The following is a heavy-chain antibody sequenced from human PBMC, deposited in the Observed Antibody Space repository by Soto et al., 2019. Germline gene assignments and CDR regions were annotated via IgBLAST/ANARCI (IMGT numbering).Heavy chain of an antibody. CDR3: ASALRKVEMATIMAFDI. J-gene: IGHJ3*02. Sequence: SQTLSPTCAISGESVSSNSAAWNWVRPSPSRGLEWLGRTYYRAKWYNDYAVSVTSRITINPDTSKNQFSLQLNAVTPEDTAVYYCASALRKVEMATIMAFDIWGQGTMVTVSS. V-gene: IGHV6-1*01. CDR2: TYYRAKWYN. D-gene: IGHD5-12*01. CDR1: GESVSSNSAA.